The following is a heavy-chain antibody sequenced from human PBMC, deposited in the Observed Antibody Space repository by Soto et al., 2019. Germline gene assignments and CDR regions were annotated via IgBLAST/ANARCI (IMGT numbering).Heavy chain of an antibody. CDR3: ARGARNPYYYDSSGLYYFDY. V-gene: IGHV1-69*01. Sequence: QVQLVQSGAEVKTSGSSVKVSCKASGGSLTGYTVTWVRQAPGQGLEWMGGITPIFATTDYAQKLQGRVTITADDSTSTVYMEQNSLRSEDTAVYYCARGARNPYYYDSSGLYYFDYWGQGTLVTVSS. CDR2: ITPIFATT. CDR1: GGSLTGYT. J-gene: IGHJ4*02. D-gene: IGHD3-22*01.